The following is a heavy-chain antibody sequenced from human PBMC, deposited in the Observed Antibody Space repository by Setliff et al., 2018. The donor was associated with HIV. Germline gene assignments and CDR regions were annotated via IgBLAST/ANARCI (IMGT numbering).Heavy chain of an antibody. D-gene: IGHD3-16*01. CDR2: INHSGST. Sequence: PSETLSLTCAVFGGSFTDIGGSFTDYYWIWIRQPPGKGLEWIGEINHSGSTHYNPSLKSRFTISMDTSKNQFSLNLNSVTATDTAVYYCAKRTFGSGRLDPWGQGTLVTVSS. CDR1: GGSFTDIGGSFTDYY. V-gene: IGHV4-34*01. CDR3: AKRTFGSGRLDP. J-gene: IGHJ5*02.